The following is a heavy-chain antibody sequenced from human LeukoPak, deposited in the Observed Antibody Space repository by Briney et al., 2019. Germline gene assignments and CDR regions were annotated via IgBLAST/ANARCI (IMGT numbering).Heavy chain of an antibody. D-gene: IGHD6-13*01. CDR1: GFTFSSYA. J-gene: IGHJ5*02. Sequence: PGGSLRLPCAASGFTFSSYAMSWGRQAPGKGLEWVSAISGSGSNTFYADSVNGRFTISRDNSKNTLYLQMNSLRAEDTAVYYCARGLAAGTGWFDPWGQGTLVTVSS. V-gene: IGHV3-23*01. CDR2: ISGSGSNT. CDR3: ARGLAAGTGWFDP.